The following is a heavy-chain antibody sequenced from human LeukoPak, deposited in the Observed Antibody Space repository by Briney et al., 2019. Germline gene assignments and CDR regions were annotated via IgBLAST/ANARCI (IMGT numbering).Heavy chain of an antibody. D-gene: IGHD6-6*01. CDR1: GFSFSSYS. J-gene: IGHJ4*02. V-gene: IGHV3-48*01. Sequence: GGSLRLSCAASGFSFSSYSLNWVRQAPGKGLEWVSYISSRSTTIYYADSVKGRFTISRDNAKNSLYLQMNSLRAEDTAVYYCARGLSGYASSLGYWGQGTLVTVSA. CDR2: ISSRSTTI. CDR3: ARGLSGYASSLGY.